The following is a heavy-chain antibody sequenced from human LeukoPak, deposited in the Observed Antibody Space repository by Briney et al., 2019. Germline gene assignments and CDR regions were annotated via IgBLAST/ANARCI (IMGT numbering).Heavy chain of an antibody. Sequence: GESLKISCKGSGYSFTSYWIGWVRQMPGKGLEWMGIIYPGDSYTRYSPSFQGQVNISADKSISNDCLQWSSLKASDTAMYYCARRELSTVVISDAFDIWGQGTMVTVSS. CDR1: GYSFTSYW. J-gene: IGHJ3*02. V-gene: IGHV5-51*01. D-gene: IGHD4-23*01. CDR3: ARRELSTVVISDAFDI. CDR2: IYPGDSYT.